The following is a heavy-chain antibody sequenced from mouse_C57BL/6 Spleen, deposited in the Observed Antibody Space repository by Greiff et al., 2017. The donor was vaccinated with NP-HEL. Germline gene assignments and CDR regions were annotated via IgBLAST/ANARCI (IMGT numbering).Heavy chain of an antibody. V-gene: IGHV1-61*01. CDR3: ARTTVVAHYYAMDD. Sequence: VQLQQSGAELVRPGSSVKLSCTASGYTFTSYWMDWVKQRPGQGLEWIGNIYPSDSETHYNQKFKDKATMTVDKSSSTAYMQLSSLTSEDSAVYYCARTTVVAHYYAMDDWGQGTSVTVSS. CDR2: IYPSDSET. J-gene: IGHJ4*01. D-gene: IGHD1-1*01. CDR1: GYTFTSYW.